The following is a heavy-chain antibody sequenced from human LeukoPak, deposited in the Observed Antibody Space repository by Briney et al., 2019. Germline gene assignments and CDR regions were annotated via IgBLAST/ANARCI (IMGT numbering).Heavy chain of an antibody. J-gene: IGHJ4*02. CDR1: GFTVISNY. D-gene: IGHD6-13*01. V-gene: IGHV3-53*01. Sequence: PGGSLRLSCAASGFTVISNYISWVRQAPGKGLEWVSVIYGGGTTSYADSVKGRFTISRDNSKNTVYLQMNSLRADDAAVYYCGRDGSSRPSDYWGQGTLVTVSS. CDR2: IYGGGTT. CDR3: GRDGSSRPSDY.